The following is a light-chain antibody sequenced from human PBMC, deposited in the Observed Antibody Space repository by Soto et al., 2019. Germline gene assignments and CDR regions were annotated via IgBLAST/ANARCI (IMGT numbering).Light chain of an antibody. CDR1: QSVSSY. CDR3: QHRSNWLT. Sequence: EIVLTQSPATLSLSPGERATLSCRASQSVSSYLAWYQQKPGQAPRLLIYDASNRATGIPARFSGSGSGTVFTLTISSLEPEDFAVYYCQHRSNWLTFGGGTKVEIK. CDR2: DAS. J-gene: IGKJ4*01. V-gene: IGKV3-11*01.